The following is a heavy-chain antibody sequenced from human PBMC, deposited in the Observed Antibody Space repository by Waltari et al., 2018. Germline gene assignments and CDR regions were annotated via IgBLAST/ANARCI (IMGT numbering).Heavy chain of an antibody. D-gene: IGHD3-10*01. V-gene: IGHV4-34*01. CDR1: GGSFSGYY. CDR3: ARAGSGHYYFDY. J-gene: IGHJ4*02. Sequence: QVQLQQWGAVLLKPSETLSLTCAVYGGSFSGYYWIWIRQPPGKGLEWSGEINHSGRTNYNPSLKSRVTISVDTSKNQCARKLSSVTAADTAVYYCARAGSGHYYFDYWGQGTLVTVSS. CDR2: INHSGRT.